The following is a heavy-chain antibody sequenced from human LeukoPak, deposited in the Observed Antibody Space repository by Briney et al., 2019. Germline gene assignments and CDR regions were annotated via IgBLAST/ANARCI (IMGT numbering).Heavy chain of an antibody. CDR3: VRSGDYFDY. CDR1: GFNFESYS. Sequence: GALRLSCAASGFNFESYSMNWVRQAPGKGLEWVSSISFSGAYIYYAASVKGRFTISRDNAKNSVFLQMNSLRAEDTAVYYCVRSGDYFDYWGQGTLVTVSS. J-gene: IGHJ4*02. V-gene: IGHV3-21*01. CDR2: ISFSGAYI. D-gene: IGHD3-3*01.